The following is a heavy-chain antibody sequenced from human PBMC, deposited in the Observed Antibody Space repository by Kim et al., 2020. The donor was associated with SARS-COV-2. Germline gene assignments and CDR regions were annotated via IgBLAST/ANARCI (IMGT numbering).Heavy chain of an antibody. Sequence: ASVKVSCKASGYTFTSYGISWVRQAPGQGREWMGWISAYNGNTNYAQKLQGRGTMTTDTSTSTAYMELRSLRSDDTAVYYCARTPLTRYYYYYYGMDDWGQGTTVTVAS. J-gene: IGHJ6*02. CDR3: ARTPLTRYYYYYYGMDD. CDR1: GYTFTSYG. CDR2: ISAYNGNT. V-gene: IGHV1-18*01. D-gene: IGHD3-16*01.